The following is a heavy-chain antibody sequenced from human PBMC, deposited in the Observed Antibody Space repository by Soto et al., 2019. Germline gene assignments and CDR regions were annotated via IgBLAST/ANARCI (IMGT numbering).Heavy chain of an antibody. J-gene: IGHJ4*01. CDR3: AKDRGRYDYGDYFDY. D-gene: IGHD4-17*01. V-gene: IGHV3-9*01. Sequence: LRLSCAASGFTFDDYAMHWVRQAPGKGLEWVSGISWNSGSIGYADSVKGRFTISRDNAKNSLYLQINSLRPEDTALYYCAKDRGRYDYGDYFDYWGHGILVTVSS. CDR2: ISWNSGSI. CDR1: GFTFDDYA.